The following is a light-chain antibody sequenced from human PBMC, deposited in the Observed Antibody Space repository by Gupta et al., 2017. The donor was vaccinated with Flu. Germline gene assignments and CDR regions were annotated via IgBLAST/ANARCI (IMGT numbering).Light chain of an antibody. V-gene: IGLV3-10*01. Sequence: GETARFTGSRDELPKKHVYWFQQKSGQAPVVVIYQDNKRPSGIPERFSGSASGTMATLTISGAQVDDEGDYYCGTPDSSDNLWVFGAGTKLTVL. CDR2: QDN. CDR3: GTPDSSDNLWV. CDR1: ELPKKH. J-gene: IGLJ3*02.